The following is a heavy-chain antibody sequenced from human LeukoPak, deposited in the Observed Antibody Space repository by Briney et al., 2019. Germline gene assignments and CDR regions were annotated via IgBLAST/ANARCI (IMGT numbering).Heavy chain of an antibody. V-gene: IGHV4-39*07. CDR2: IYHSGST. CDR1: GGAIFNSNFY. D-gene: IGHD3-22*01. Sequence: SETLSLTCTVSGGAIFNSNFYWGWFRQSPGKGLEWIASIYHSGSTYYNPSLKSRVTISVDTSKNQFSLKLSSVTAADTAVYYCARGNRLVTMIVVVPDWFDPWGQGTLVTVSS. J-gene: IGHJ5*02. CDR3: ARGNRLVTMIVVVPDWFDP.